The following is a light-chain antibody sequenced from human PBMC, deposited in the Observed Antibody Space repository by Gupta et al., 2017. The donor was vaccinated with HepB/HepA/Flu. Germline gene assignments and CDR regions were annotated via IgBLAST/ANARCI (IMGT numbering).Light chain of an antibody. Sequence: VLTQSPGTLSLSPGERATLSCRASQTVGSNYLAWYQQKPGQAPRLLIYGTSSRATGIPDRFSGSGSGTDFTLTISRLEPEDFAVYYCHQYGSSPRTFGQGTKVEIK. CDR1: QTVGSNY. CDR3: HQYGSSPRT. J-gene: IGKJ1*01. CDR2: GTS. V-gene: IGKV3-20*01.